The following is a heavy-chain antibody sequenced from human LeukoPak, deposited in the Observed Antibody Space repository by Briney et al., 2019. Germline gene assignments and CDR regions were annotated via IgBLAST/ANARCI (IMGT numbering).Heavy chain of an antibody. J-gene: IGHJ4*02. Sequence: KASETLSLTCTVSGGSISSYYWSWIRQPPGKGLEWIGYIYYSGSTNYNPSLKSRVTISVDTSKNQFSLKLSSVTAADTAVYYCGRKAGDCGGGSCYSIDYWGQGTLVTVSS. D-gene: IGHD2-15*01. CDR1: GGSISSYY. CDR2: IYYSGST. CDR3: GRKAGDCGGGSCYSIDY. V-gene: IGHV4-59*01.